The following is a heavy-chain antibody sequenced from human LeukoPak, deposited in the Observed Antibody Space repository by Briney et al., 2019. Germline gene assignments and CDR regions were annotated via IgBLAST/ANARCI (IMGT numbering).Heavy chain of an antibody. J-gene: IGHJ2*01. V-gene: IGHV3-23*01. Sequence: GGSLRLSCAASGFTFSSYAMSWVRQAPGKGLEWVSTVSGSGGSTDYADSVKGRFTLSRDNSKNTLFLQVNSLRADDTAVYYCAKFHSPGRVTHFYWYFDLWGRGTLVTVSS. CDR3: AKFHSPGRVTHFYWYFDL. D-gene: IGHD2-21*02. CDR2: VSGSGGST. CDR1: GFTFSSYA.